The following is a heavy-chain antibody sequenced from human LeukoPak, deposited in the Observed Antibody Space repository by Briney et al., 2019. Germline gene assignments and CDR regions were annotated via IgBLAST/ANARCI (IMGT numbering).Heavy chain of an antibody. J-gene: IGHJ4*02. CDR1: GDSINSLDL. CDR3: AGLVGRYSTGLYYYYFDY. Sequence: SETLSLTCTVSGDSINSLDLWSWVRQPPGKGLEWIGEMYLSGTTHSNPSVKSRVTISIDKSKNQFFLNLSSVTAADTAVYYCAGLVGRYSTGLYYYYFDYWGQGTLVTVSS. D-gene: IGHD1-26*01. CDR2: MYLSGTT. V-gene: IGHV4-4*02.